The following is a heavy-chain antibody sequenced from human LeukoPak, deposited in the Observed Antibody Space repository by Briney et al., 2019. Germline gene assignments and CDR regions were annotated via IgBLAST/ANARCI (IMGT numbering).Heavy chain of an antibody. V-gene: IGHV1-18*01. CDR2: ISAYNGNT. J-gene: IGHJ4*02. CDR3: ASKGYSYGTPYYFDY. Sequence: SVKVSCKASGYTFTSYGISWVRQAPGQGLEWMGWISAYNGNTNYAQKFQGRVTMTRDTSTSTVYMELSSLRSEDTAVYYCASKGYSYGTPYYFDYWGQGTLVTVSS. CDR1: GYTFTSYG. D-gene: IGHD5-18*01.